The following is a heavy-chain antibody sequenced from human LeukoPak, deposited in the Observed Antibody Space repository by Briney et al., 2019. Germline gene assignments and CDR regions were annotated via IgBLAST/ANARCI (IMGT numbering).Heavy chain of an antibody. D-gene: IGHD6-19*01. J-gene: IGHJ4*02. CDR3: AREGSGWLYDY. V-gene: IGHV3-48*01. CDR2: ISSSSTI. Sequence: PGGSLRLSCAASGFTFSSYSMNWVRQAPGKGLEWVPYISSSSTIYYADSVKGRFTISRDNAKNSLYLQMNSLRAEDTAVYYCAREGSGWLYDYWGQGTLVTVSS. CDR1: GFTFSSYS.